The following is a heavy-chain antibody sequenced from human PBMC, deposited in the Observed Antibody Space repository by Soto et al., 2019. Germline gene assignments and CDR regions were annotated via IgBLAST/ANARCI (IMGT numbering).Heavy chain of an antibody. V-gene: IGHV1-18*01. CDR3: ARDRSSSDY. CDR2: ISAYNGHT. J-gene: IGHJ4*02. CDR1: GCTFTSYG. Sequence: ASVKVSCKASGCTFTSYGISWVRQAPGQGLEWMGWISAYNGHTNYAQKLQGRVTMTTDTSTSTVYMELRSPRSDDTAVYYCARDRSSSDYWGQGTLVTVSS.